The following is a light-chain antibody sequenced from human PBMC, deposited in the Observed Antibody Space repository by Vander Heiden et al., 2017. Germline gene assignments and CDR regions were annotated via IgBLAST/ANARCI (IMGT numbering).Light chain of an antibody. V-gene: IGKV3-15*01. CDR2: GAS. J-gene: IGKJ4*01. CDR3: QQYNNWPLT. Sequence: VMTQSPATLSVSPGERATLSWRASQSGSSNLAWYQQKPGQTPRLLIYGASTRATGIPDRFSGSGSGTEFTLTIGSLQSEDFAVYYCQQYNNWPLTFGGGTKVEIK. CDR1: QSGSSN.